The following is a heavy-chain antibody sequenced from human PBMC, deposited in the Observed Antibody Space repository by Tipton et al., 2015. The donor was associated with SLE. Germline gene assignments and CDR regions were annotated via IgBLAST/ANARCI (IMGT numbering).Heavy chain of an antibody. CDR1: GGSISSGRYS. V-gene: IGHV4-31*11. D-gene: IGHD4-17*01. Sequence: LRLSCAVSGGSISSGRYSWNWIRQHPGKGLEWIGDIYYSGSTYYNPSLKSRVTISVDTSKNQFSLKLSSVTAADTAVYYCARDGDGDYLVGFDLWGRGTLVTVAS. J-gene: IGHJ2*01. CDR3: ARDGDGDYLVGFDL. CDR2: IYYSGST.